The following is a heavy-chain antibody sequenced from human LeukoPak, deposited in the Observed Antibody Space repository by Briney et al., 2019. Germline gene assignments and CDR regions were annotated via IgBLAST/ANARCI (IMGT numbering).Heavy chain of an antibody. CDR2: ISSSSSTI. Sequence: GGSLRLSCAASGFTFSSYSMNWVRQAPGKGLEWVSYISSSSSTIYYADSVKGRFTISRDNSKNTLYLQMNSLRAEDTAVYYCARGAGRQPLDRNWFDPWGQGTLVTVSS. V-gene: IGHV3-48*01. CDR3: ARGAGRQPLDRNWFDP. CDR1: GFTFSSYS. J-gene: IGHJ5*02.